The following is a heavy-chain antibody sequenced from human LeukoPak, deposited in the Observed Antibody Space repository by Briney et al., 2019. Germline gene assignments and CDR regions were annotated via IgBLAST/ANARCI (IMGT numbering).Heavy chain of an antibody. CDR1: GFTVSNSY. D-gene: IGHD3-22*01. J-gene: IGHJ4*02. CDR3: ASARHNYYDSSGYWVY. V-gene: IGHV3-66*01. Sequence: GGSLRLSCAASGFTVSNSYMTWVRQAPGKGLKWVSIIYSGGSTYYADSVKGRFTISRDNSKNTLYLQMNSLRAEDTAVYYCASARHNYYDSSGYWVYWGQGTLVTVSS. CDR2: IYSGGST.